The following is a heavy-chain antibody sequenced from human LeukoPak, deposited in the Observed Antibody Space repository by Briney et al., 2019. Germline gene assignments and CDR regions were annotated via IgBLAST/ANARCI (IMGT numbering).Heavy chain of an antibody. CDR1: GFTFGDYA. Sequence: GGSLRLSCIVSGFTFGDYAVSWFRQAPGKGLEWVGFMRSKAYGGTTEYAASVKGRFTISRDDSKSIAYLQMNSLKTEDTAVYYCTRPLPSSSYYYYMDAWGKGTTVTVSS. J-gene: IGHJ6*03. CDR2: MRSKAYGGTT. CDR3: TRPLPSSSYYYYMDA. V-gene: IGHV3-49*03. D-gene: IGHD2-2*01.